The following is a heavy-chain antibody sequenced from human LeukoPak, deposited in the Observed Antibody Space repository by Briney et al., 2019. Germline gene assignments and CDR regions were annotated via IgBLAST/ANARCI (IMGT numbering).Heavy chain of an antibody. D-gene: IGHD3-10*01. CDR1: GYSXXXXX. J-gene: IGHJ4*02. Sequence: GESLKXSXXXSGYSXXXXXXXXXXXMPGKXXXXXXFIYPGDSXTRYSPSFXGXXXXSADKSISTAYLQWSSLKASDTAIYYCARPDYYGSGTYSDYWGQGTLVTVSS. V-gene: IGHV5-51*01. CDR3: ARPDYYGSGTYSDY. CDR2: IYPGDSXT.